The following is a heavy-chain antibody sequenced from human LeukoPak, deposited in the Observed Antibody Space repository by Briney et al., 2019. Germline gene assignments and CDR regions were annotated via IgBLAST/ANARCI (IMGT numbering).Heavy chain of an antibody. CDR3: ARGVAAAGIDY. Sequence: GGSLRLSCAASGFTFSNCAMSWVRQAPGKGLVWVSRINTDGSSTSYADSVKGRFTISRDNAKNTLYLQMNSLRAEDTAVYYCARGVAAAGIDYWGQGTLVTVSS. V-gene: IGHV3-74*01. J-gene: IGHJ4*02. D-gene: IGHD6-13*01. CDR2: INTDGSST. CDR1: GFTFSNCA.